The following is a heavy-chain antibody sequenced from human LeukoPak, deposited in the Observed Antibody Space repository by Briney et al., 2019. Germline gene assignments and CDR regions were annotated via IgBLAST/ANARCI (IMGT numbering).Heavy chain of an antibody. J-gene: IGHJ4*02. CDR3: ARDSAGGSHADY. V-gene: IGHV3-33*01. CDR1: GFTFSSYG. D-gene: IGHD1-26*01. CDR2: IWYDGSNK. Sequence: PGGSLRLSCAASGFTFSSYGMHWVRQAPGKGLEWVAVIWYDGSNKYYADSVKGRFTISRDNSKNTLYLQMNSLRAEDTAVYYCARDSAGGSHADYWGQGTLVTVSS.